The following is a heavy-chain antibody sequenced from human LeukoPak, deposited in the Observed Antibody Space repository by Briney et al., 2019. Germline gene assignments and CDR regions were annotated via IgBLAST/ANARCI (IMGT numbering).Heavy chain of an antibody. J-gene: IGHJ4*02. V-gene: IGHV3-7*01. Sequence: SGGSLRLSCAASGFIYSRYWMSWVRQAPGKGLEWVANIKEDGSEKYYVDSVKGRFTISRDNAKNSLYLQMNNLRAEDTAVYYCAGYTRSSGGDYWGQGTLVTVSS. CDR3: AGYTRSSGGDY. D-gene: IGHD6-6*01. CDR1: GFIYSRYW. CDR2: IKEDGSEK.